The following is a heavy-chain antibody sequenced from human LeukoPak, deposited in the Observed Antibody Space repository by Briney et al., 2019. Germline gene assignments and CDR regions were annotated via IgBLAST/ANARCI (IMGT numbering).Heavy chain of an antibody. D-gene: IGHD5-18*01. CDR3: AKGGMEYSYGCVY. CDR1: GFTFSSYA. CDR2: ISGSGGST. V-gene: IGHV3-23*01. J-gene: IGHJ4*02. Sequence: GGSLRLSCAASGFTFSSYAMSWVRQAPGKGLEWVSAISGSGGSTYYADSVKGRFTISRDNSKNTLYLQMNSLRAEDATVYYCAKGGMEYSYGCVYWGQGTLVTVSS.